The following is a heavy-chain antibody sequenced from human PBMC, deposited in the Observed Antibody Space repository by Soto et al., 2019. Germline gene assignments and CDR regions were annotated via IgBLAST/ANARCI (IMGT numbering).Heavy chain of an antibody. V-gene: IGHV4-31*03. CDR1: GGSISSGGDY. J-gene: IGHJ6*02. CDR2: IYYSGST. CDR3: ARDPMTTVTSSYGMDV. D-gene: IGHD4-4*01. Sequence: SETLSLTCTVSGGSISSGGDYWSWIRQHPGKGLEWIGYIYYSGSTYYNPSLKSRVTISVDTSKNQFSLKLSSVTAADTAVYYCARDPMTTVTSSYGMDVWGQGTTVTVSS.